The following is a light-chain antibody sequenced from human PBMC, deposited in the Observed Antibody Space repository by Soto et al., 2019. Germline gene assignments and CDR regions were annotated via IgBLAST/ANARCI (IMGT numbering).Light chain of an antibody. CDR1: QSVDNT. CDR2: AAS. CDR3: QQYNNWPLT. J-gene: IGKJ4*01. Sequence: EIVMTQSPATLSVSPGDRATLSCRASQSVDNTLAWYQQKPRQPPRLLIYAASTSATGIPARFSGSQSGTEFTLTISSLLSEDFAVYACQQYNNWPLTVGGGTKVDIK. V-gene: IGKV3D-15*01.